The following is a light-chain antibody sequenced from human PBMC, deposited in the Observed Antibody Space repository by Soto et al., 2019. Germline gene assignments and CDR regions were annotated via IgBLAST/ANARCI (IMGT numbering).Light chain of an antibody. CDR2: GNS. J-gene: IGLJ3*02. CDR1: SSNIGAGYD. Sequence: QSVLTQPPSVSGAPGQRVTISCTGSSSNIGAGYDVHWYQQLPGTAPKLLIYGNSNRPSGVPDRFSGSKSGTSASLAITGLQAEDEADYYCPSYDSSLSGWVFGAGTKLTV. CDR3: PSYDSSLSGWV. V-gene: IGLV1-40*01.